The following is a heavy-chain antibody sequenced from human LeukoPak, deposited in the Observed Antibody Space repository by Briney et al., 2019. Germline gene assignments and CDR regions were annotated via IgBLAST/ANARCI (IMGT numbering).Heavy chain of an antibody. CDR1: GFTFSSYS. Sequence: GGSLRLSCAASGFTFSSYSMNWVRQAPGKGLEWVSSISSSSSYIYYADSVKGRFTISRDNAKNSLYLQMNSLRAEDTAVYYCARDGVAAAGNPGYYYYYMDVWGKGTTVTVSS. CDR3: ARDGVAAAGNPGYYYYYMDV. V-gene: IGHV3-21*01. CDR2: ISSSSSYI. D-gene: IGHD6-13*01. J-gene: IGHJ6*03.